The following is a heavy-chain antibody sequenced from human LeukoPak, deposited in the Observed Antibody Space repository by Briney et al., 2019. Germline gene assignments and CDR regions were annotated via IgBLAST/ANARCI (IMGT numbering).Heavy chain of an antibody. Sequence: PSETLSLTCAVYGGSFSGHYWSWIPQPPGKGLEWIGEINHSGSTNYNPSLKSRVTISVDTSKNQFSLKLSSVTAADTAVYYCARGGPRITMIVVVDRDYYFDYWGQGTLVTVSS. CDR1: GGSFSGHY. V-gene: IGHV4-34*01. CDR2: INHSGST. J-gene: IGHJ4*02. CDR3: ARGGPRITMIVVVDRDYYFDY. D-gene: IGHD3-22*01.